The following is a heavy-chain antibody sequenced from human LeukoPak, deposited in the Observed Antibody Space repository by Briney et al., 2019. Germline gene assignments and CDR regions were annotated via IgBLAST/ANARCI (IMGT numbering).Heavy chain of an antibody. V-gene: IGHV4-59*01. CDR3: ARADYYYDSSGYTYLFDY. CDR2: IYYSGST. Sequence: SETLSLTCSVSGGSISYYYWGWIRQPPGKGLEWIGYIYYSGSTNYHPSLKSRVTISVDTSKNQFSLNLSSVTAADTAVYYCARADYYYDSSGYTYLFDYWGQGILVTVSS. D-gene: IGHD3-22*01. CDR1: GGSISYYY. J-gene: IGHJ4*02.